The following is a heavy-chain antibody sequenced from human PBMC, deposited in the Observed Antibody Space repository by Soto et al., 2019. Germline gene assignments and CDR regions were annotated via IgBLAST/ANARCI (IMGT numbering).Heavy chain of an antibody. Sequence: TSETLSLTCAVYGGSFSGYYWSWIRQPPGKGLEWIGEINHSGSTNYNPSLKSRVTISVDTSKNQFSLKLSSVTAADTAVYYCARGANWFDPWGQGTLVTSPQ. J-gene: IGHJ5*02. CDR2: INHSGST. V-gene: IGHV4-34*01. CDR1: GGSFSGYY. CDR3: ARGANWFDP.